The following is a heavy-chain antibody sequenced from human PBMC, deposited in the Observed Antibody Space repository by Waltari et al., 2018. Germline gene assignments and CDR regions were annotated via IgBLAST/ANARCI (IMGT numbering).Heavy chain of an antibody. J-gene: IGHJ4*02. CDR3: AKGSSRNVVVVAATHFDY. CDR2: IRYDGSNK. Sequence: QVQLVESGGGVVQPGGSLRLSCAASGFTFSSYGMHWVRQAPGKGLEWVAFIRYDGSNKYYADSVKGRFTISRDNSKNTLYLQMNSLRAEDTAVYYCAKGSSRNVVVVAATHFDYWGQGTLVTVSS. CDR1: GFTFSSYG. D-gene: IGHD2-15*01. V-gene: IGHV3-30*02.